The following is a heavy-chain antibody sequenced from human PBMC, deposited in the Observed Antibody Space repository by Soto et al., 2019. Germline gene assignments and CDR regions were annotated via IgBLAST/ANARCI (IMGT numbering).Heavy chain of an antibody. CDR3: AARSPELYYGSGTNNYGIAV. CDR2: IYYSGST. Sequence: SGTLGLSCAVSGFASISVGDYLCFIRQPPWNGLEGIGSIYYSGSTYYNPSLKIRVTISLDTSKNQFSLKLSYVTAADTAVYYSAARSPELYYGSGTNNYGIAVWGKGNTVTVS. V-gene: IGHV4-39*01. CDR1: GFASISVGDY. D-gene: IGHD3-10*01. J-gene: IGHJ6*04.